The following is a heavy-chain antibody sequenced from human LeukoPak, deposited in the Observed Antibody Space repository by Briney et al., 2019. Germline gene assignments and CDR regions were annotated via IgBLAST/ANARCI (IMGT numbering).Heavy chain of an antibody. CDR2: ISSDGTYT. Sequence: PGGSLRLSCAASGFTFSSHLMHWVRQAPGKGLVWVSRISSDGTYTNYADSVRGRFTISRDNAKNTLYLQMNSLRAEDTAVYYCARVGYSYGHDAFDIWGQGTMVTVSS. J-gene: IGHJ3*02. D-gene: IGHD5-18*01. CDR3: ARVGYSYGHDAFDI. V-gene: IGHV3-74*01. CDR1: GFTFSSHL.